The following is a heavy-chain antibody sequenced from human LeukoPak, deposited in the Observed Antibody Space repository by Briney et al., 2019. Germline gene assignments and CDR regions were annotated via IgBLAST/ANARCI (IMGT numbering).Heavy chain of an antibody. CDR1: GFTFSSYA. J-gene: IGHJ4*02. V-gene: IGHV3-23*01. Sequence: GGSLRLSCAASGFTFSSYAMSWVRQAPGKGLEWVSAISGSGGSTYYADSVKGRFTISRDNSKNTLYLQMNSLRAEDTAVYYRAKYGYSSSWYTDYWGQGTLVTVSS. CDR2: ISGSGGST. D-gene: IGHD6-13*01. CDR3: AKYGYSSSWYTDY.